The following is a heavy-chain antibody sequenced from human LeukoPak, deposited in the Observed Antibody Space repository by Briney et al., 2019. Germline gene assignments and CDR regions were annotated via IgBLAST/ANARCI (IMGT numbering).Heavy chain of an antibody. J-gene: IGHJ4*02. Sequence: GGSLRLSCAASGFTFSGYWMSWVRQAPGKGLEWVANIKQDGSEKYYVDSVKGRFTISRDNAKNSLYLQMNSLRAEDTAVYYCARVEGGTGSYFDYWGQGTLVTVSS. D-gene: IGHD3-10*01. CDR3: ARVEGGTGSYFDY. V-gene: IGHV3-7*01. CDR2: IKQDGSEK. CDR1: GFTFSGYW.